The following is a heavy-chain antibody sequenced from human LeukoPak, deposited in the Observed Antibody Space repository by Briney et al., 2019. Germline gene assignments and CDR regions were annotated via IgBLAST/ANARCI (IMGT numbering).Heavy chain of an antibody. D-gene: IGHD6-13*01. CDR2: IYYSGST. Sequence: SETLSLTCTVSGSSISSSSYFWGWIRQPPGRGLQWIGTIYYSGSTYYNPSPKSRVTISISTSRNQFSLKLNSLTAADTAVYYCARSFAPSRSGAFDIWGQGAMVTVSS. V-gene: IGHV4-39*01. J-gene: IGHJ3*02. CDR3: ARSFAPSRSGAFDI. CDR1: GSSISSSSYF.